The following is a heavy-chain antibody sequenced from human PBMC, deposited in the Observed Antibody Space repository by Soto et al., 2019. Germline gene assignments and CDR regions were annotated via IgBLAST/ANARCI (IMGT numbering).Heavy chain of an antibody. J-gene: IGHJ6*02. CDR3: ASLGVGDWANYYYCYDMDV. CDR2: TSFDGSDK. Sequence: GGSLRLSCSASGFTFSNYALHWVRQAPGKGLEWVAVTSFDGSDKYNADSVKGRFTITRDNSTNTLYLQMSSLRPEDTGVYYCASLGVGDWANYYYCYDMDVWGQGTTVTVSS. CDR1: GFTFSNYA. V-gene: IGHV3-30*04. D-gene: IGHD2-21*02.